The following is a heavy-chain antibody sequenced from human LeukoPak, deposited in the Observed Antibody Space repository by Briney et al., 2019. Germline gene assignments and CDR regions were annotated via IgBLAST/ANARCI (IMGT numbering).Heavy chain of an antibody. CDR1: GFTFSNAW. Sequence: GGSLRLSCADSGFTFSNAWMTWVCQAPGKRLEWVGRIYRNADGGTTDYAAPVKGRFTISRDDSKNTMYLQMNSLKTEDTAVYYCTTDSYCSTTTCYASSNYYYGLDAWGQGTSVTVSS. V-gene: IGHV3-15*05. J-gene: IGHJ6*02. CDR2: IYRNADGGTT. D-gene: IGHD2-2*01. CDR3: TTDSYCSTTTCYASSNYYYGLDA.